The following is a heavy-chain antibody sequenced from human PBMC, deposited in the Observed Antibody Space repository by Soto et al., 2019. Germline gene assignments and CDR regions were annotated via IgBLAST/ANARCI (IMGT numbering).Heavy chain of an antibody. CDR2: IYYSGST. CDR1: SCSISTSY. CDR3: ARGNWNFDY. D-gene: IGHD1-1*01. V-gene: IGHV4-59*01. J-gene: IGHJ4*02. Sequence: SETLSLTCTFSSCSISTSYWSWIRQPPGKGLEWIGYIYYSGSTNYNPSLKSRVTISVDTSKNQFSLNLTSVTAADTAVYYCARGNWNFDYWGQGALVTVSS.